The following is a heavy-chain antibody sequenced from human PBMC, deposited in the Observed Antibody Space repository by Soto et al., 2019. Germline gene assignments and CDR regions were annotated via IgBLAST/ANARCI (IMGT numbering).Heavy chain of an antibody. CDR2: IYISENT. CDR3: ARGGGRSSWTSFDS. Sequence: SETLSLTCTVSGGSISSDYWSWIRQPAGKGLEWIGRIYISENTHYNPSLRSRVSMSLDTSKNQLSLNLSSVTAADTAVYYCARGGGRSSWTSFDSWGQGTLVTVSS. J-gene: IGHJ4*02. V-gene: IGHV4-4*07. CDR1: GGSISSDY. D-gene: IGHD6-13*01.